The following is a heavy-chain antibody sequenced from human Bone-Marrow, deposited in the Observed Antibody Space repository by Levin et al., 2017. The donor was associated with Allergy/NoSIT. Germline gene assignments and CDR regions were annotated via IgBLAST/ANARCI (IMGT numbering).Heavy chain of an antibody. CDR3: AKDLDGSYSIDY. CDR2: VSPDGRNG. V-gene: IGHV3-30*15. J-gene: IGHJ4*02. Sequence: GGSLRLSCAASGFTFSNYVMHWARQAPGKGLEWVATVSPDGRNGHYPDSVQGRFTVSRDNSVSTLFLQMSSLRPEDTAVYFCAKDLDGSYSIDYWGQGTLVTVSS. D-gene: IGHD4-11*01. CDR1: GFTFSNYV.